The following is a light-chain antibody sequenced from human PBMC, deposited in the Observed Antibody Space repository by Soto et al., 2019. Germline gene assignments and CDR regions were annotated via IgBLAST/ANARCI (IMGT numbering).Light chain of an antibody. CDR2: DNN. Sequence: QSVLTQPPSVSAAQGHEVTNSCSGDSSNIGNNFVSWYQHLPRTAPKLVIYDNNRRPSGIPDRFSGYRSGTSATLIITGLQTGDEAEYYCGTWDTSLSGSVFFGSGTKVTVL. CDR1: SSNIGNNF. J-gene: IGLJ1*01. V-gene: IGLV1-51*01. CDR3: GTWDTSLSGSVF.